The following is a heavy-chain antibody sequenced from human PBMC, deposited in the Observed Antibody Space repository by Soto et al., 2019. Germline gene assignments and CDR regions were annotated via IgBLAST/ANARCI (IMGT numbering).Heavy chain of an antibody. V-gene: IGHV3-30*18. Sequence: GGSLRLSCAASGFTFSSYGMHWVRQAPGKGLEWVAVISYDGSNKYYADSVKGRFTISRDNSKNTLYLQMNSLRAEDTAVYYCAKARRGSSSPNWFDPWGQGTLVTVSS. CDR2: ISYDGSNK. CDR1: GFTFSSYG. CDR3: AKARRGSSSPNWFDP. J-gene: IGHJ5*02. D-gene: IGHD6-13*01.